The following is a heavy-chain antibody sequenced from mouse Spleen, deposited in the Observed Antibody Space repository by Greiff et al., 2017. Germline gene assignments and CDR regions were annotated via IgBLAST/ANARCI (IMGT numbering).Heavy chain of an antibody. CDR1: GYTFTSYW. D-gene: IGHD1-1*01. CDR2: IDPNSGGT. Sequence: QVQLQQPGAELVKPGASVKLSCKASGYTFTSYWMPWVKQRPGRGLEWIGRIDPNSGGTKYTQKFKGQATLTVDKSSSTAYMQLSSLTSEDSAVYYCAMGYYDGSSFAYWGQGTLVTGSA. J-gene: IGHJ3*01. CDR3: AMGYYDGSSFAY. V-gene: IGHV1-62-3*01.